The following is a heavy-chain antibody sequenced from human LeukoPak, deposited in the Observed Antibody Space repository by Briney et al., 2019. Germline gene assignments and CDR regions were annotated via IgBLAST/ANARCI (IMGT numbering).Heavy chain of an antibody. CDR1: GFTFSKYL. CDR2: INTDGTVT. CDR3: ATKQWLAPPPDS. Sequence: GGPLRLSCAASGFTFSKYLMLWVRQAPGEGLESVSRINTDGTVTTYADSVKGRFTVSRDNADNTMFLQMNSVRDEDTAVYYCATKQWLAPPPDSWGQGTPVTVSS. J-gene: IGHJ4*02. D-gene: IGHD6-19*01. V-gene: IGHV3-74*01.